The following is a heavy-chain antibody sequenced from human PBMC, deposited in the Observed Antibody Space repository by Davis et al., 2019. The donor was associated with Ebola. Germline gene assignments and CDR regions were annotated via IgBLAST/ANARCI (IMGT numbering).Heavy chain of an antibody. CDR3: ARIPKYYDFWSGYPKYGMDV. D-gene: IGHD3-3*01. CDR1: GGTFSSYA. CDR2: IIPIFGTA. J-gene: IGHJ6*02. V-gene: IGHV1-69*13. Sequence: SVKVSCKASGGTFSSYAISWVRQAPGQGLEWMGGIIPIFGTANYAQKFQGRVTITADESTSTAYMELSSLRSEDTAVYYCARIPKYYDFWSGYPKYGMDVWGQGTTVTVSS.